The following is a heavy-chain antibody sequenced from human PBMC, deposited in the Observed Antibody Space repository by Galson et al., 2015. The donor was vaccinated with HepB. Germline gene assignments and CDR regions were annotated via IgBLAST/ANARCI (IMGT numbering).Heavy chain of an antibody. CDR3: ARDRWGYCSGGSCYSYYYYYMDV. CDR2: IRSKAYGGTT. CDR1: GFTFGDYA. V-gene: IGHV3-49*04. Sequence: SLRLSCAASGFTFGDYAMSWVRQAPGKGLEWVGFIRSKAYGGTTEYAASVKGRFTISRDNAKNSLYLQMNSLRAEDTAVYYCARDRWGYCSGGSCYSYYYYYMDVWGKGTTVTVSS. D-gene: IGHD2-15*01. J-gene: IGHJ6*03.